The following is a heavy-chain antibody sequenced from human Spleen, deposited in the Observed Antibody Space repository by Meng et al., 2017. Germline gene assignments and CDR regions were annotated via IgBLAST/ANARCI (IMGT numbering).Heavy chain of an antibody. V-gene: IGHV1-46*01. Sequence: ASVKVSCKASGYTFTSYYMHWVRQASGQGLEWMGIINPSGGSTSYAQKFQGRVTMTRDTSTSTVYMELSSLRSEDTAVYYCAREVELHAFDIWGQGTMVTVSS. CDR2: INPSGGST. CDR3: AREVELHAFDI. J-gene: IGHJ3*02. CDR1: GYTFTSYY. D-gene: IGHD1-7*01.